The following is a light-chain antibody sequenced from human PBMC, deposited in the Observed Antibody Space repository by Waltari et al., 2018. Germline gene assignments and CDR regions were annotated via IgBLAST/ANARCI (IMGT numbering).Light chain of an antibody. J-gene: IGLJ1*01. CDR2: DVS. CDR3: SSYTSSSTQV. CDR1: RSDVGGYNS. Sequence: QSALTQPASVSGSPGQSITISYTVTRSDVGGYNSVSWYQQHPGKAPKLMIYDVSNRPSGVSNRFSGSKSGNTASLTISGLQAEDEADYYCSSYTSSSTQVFGTGTKVTVL. V-gene: IGLV2-14*03.